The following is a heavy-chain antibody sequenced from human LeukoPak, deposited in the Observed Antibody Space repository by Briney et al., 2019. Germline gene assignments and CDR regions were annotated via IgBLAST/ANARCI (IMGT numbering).Heavy chain of an antibody. CDR1: GFTFSSYG. CDR3: AKDEESEGVWWVTMVRGVIPPDY. D-gene: IGHD3-10*01. J-gene: IGHJ4*02. CDR2: IRYDGSNK. Sequence: GGSLRLSCAASGFTFSSYGMHWVRQAPGKGLEWVAFIRYDGSNKYYADSVKGRFTISRDNSKNTLYLQMNSLRAEDTAVYYCAKDEESEGVWWVTMVRGVIPPDYWGQGTLVTVSS. V-gene: IGHV3-30*02.